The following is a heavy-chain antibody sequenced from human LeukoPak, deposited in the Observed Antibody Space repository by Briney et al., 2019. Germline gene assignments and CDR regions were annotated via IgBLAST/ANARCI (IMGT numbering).Heavy chain of an antibody. Sequence: GGSLRLSCAASGFTFTNYAMSWVRQAPGKGLEWVSAMSSLRDSTYFADSVKGRFTISRDNSKNTLYLQMNSLRAEDTAVYYCAKAGRAAAQYYFDYWGQGTLVTVSS. D-gene: IGHD6-13*01. J-gene: IGHJ4*02. CDR3: AKAGRAAAQYYFDY. V-gene: IGHV3-23*01. CDR1: GFTFTNYA. CDR2: MSSLRDST.